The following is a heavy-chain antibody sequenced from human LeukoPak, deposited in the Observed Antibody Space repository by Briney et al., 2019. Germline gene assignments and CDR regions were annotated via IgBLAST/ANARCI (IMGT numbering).Heavy chain of an antibody. Sequence: SETLSLTCTAGSISTYYWSWIRQPPGKGLEWIGYIYHSGSGSTYYNPSLKSRVTISIDKSKNQFSLKLNSVTAADTAVYYCARINDFWSGPTLDVWGQGTTVTVSS. CDR3: ARINDFWSGPTLDV. CDR2: IYHSGSGST. CDR1: AGSISTYY. D-gene: IGHD3-3*01. J-gene: IGHJ6*02. V-gene: IGHV4-59*12.